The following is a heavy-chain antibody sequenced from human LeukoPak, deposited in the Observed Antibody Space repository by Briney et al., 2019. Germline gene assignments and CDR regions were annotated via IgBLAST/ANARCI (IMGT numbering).Heavy chain of an antibody. CDR1: GFTFDEYA. J-gene: IGHJ6*02. Sequence: GGSLRLSCAASGFTFDEYAMHWVRQAPGKGLESVSGISWNSGSIGYADSVKGRFTISRDNAKNSLYLQMNSLRAEDTALYYCAKLYYYGMDVWGQGTTVTVSS. V-gene: IGHV3-9*01. CDR2: ISWNSGSI. CDR3: AKLYYYGMDV.